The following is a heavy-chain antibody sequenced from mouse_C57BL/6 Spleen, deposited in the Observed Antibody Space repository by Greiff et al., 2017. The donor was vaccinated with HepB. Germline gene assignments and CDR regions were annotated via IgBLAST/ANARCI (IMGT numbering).Heavy chain of an antibody. CDR1: GYTFTTYW. Sequence: QVQLQQPGAELVKPGASVKLSCKASGYTFTTYWMHWVKQRPGQGLEWIGMIHPNSGSTNYNEKFKSKATLTVDKSSSTAYMQLSSLTSEDSAVYYCARWGDWYFDVWGTGTTVTVSS. V-gene: IGHV1-64*01. CDR3: ARWGDWYFDV. CDR2: IHPNSGST. J-gene: IGHJ1*03.